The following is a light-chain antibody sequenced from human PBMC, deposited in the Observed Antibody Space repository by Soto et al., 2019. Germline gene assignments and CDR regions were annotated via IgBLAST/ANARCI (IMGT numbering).Light chain of an antibody. CDR1: KLGDKY. J-gene: IGLJ1*01. V-gene: IGLV3-1*01. CDR2: QDN. CDR3: QAWDSSTAV. Sequence: SYELTQPPSVSVSPGQTASITCSGDKLGDKYVCWYQQKPGQSPVLVMYQDNRRPSGIPERFSGSNSGNTATLTIRGTQAVDEADYYCQAWDSSTAVFGTGTKLTVL.